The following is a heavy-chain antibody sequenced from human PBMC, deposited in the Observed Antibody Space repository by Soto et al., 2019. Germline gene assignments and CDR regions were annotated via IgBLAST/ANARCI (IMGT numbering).Heavy chain of an antibody. V-gene: IGHV1-2*04. CDR1: GYTFTGYY. J-gene: IGHJ3*02. CDR2: INPNSGGT. D-gene: IGHD6-13*01. CDR3: ARGEGIAAAGDAFDI. Sequence: PAASVKVSCKASGYTFTGYYMHWVRQAPGQGLEWMGWINPNSGGTNYAQKFQGWVTMTRDTSISTAYMELSRLRSDDTAVYYCARGEGIAAAGDAFDIWGQGTMVTVS.